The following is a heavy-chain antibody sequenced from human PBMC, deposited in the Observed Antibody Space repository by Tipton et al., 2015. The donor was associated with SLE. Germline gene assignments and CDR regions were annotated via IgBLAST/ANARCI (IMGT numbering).Heavy chain of an antibody. CDR3: ARHSDDPEYYFDY. CDR2: IYYDGTT. D-gene: IGHD1-14*01. Sequence: TLSLTCTISGGSIRFSFWSWIRQPPGKGLEWIGYIYYDGTTNYNPSLKSRVTISVDTSKNQFSLKLSSVTAADTAVYYCARHSDDPEYYFDYWGQGTLVTVSS. CDR1: GGSIRFSF. J-gene: IGHJ4*02. V-gene: IGHV4-59*08.